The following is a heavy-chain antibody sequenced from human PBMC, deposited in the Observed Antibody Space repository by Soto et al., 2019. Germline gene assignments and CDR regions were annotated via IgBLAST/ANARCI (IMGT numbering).Heavy chain of an antibody. CDR1: GFSLSTSGVG. CDR3: AHRRITMVRGVKPPGDAFDI. D-gene: IGHD3-10*01. CDR2: IYWDDDK. Sequence: QITLKESGPTLVKPTQTLTLTCTFSGFSLSTSGVGVGWIRQPPGKALEWLALIYWDDDKRYSPSLKSRLTITKDTSKNQVVLTMTNMDPVDTATYYCAHRRITMVRGVKPPGDAFDIWGQGTMVTVSS. J-gene: IGHJ3*02. V-gene: IGHV2-5*02.